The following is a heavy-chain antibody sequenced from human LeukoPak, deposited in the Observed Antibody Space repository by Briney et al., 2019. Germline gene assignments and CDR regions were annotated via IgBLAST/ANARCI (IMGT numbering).Heavy chain of an antibody. J-gene: IGHJ4*02. CDR1: GGSIRSSSYY. CDR2: IYYSGTT. V-gene: IGHV4-39*07. D-gene: IGHD5-12*01. CDR3: ARVSGYDWESFYDY. Sequence: SETLSLTCSVSGGSIRSSSYYWGWIRQPPGKGLEWIGSIYYSGTTYYNPSLKSRVTISVDTSKNQFSLKLSPVTAADTAVYYCARVSGYDWESFYDYWGQGTLVTVSS.